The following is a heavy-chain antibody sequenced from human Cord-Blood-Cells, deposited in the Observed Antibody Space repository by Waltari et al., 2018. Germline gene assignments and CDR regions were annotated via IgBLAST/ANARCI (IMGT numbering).Heavy chain of an antibody. Sequence: QVQLVQSGSELKKPGASVKVSCKASGYTFTSYAMNWVRQAPGQGLEWMGWINTNTGNPTYAKVCTGRFVFSLDTSVSTAYLQISSIEAEDTAVYYCAVLVVGVDAFDIWGQGTMVTVSS. CDR1: GYTFTSYA. V-gene: IGHV7-4-1*02. D-gene: IGHD2-15*01. CDR3: AVLVVGVDAFDI. CDR2: INTNTGNP. J-gene: IGHJ3*02.